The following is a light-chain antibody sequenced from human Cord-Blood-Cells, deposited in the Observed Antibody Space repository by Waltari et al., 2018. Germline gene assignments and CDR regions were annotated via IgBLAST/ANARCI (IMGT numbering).Light chain of an antibody. CDR2: QDS. J-gene: IGLJ3*02. CDR1: KLGDKY. Sequence: SYELTQPPSVSVSPGQTASITCSGAKLGDKYACWYQQKPGQSPVLVIYQDSKRPSGIPERFSGSNSGNTATLTISGTKAMDEADYYCQAWDSSTAVFGGGTKLTVL. CDR3: QAWDSSTAV. V-gene: IGLV3-1*01.